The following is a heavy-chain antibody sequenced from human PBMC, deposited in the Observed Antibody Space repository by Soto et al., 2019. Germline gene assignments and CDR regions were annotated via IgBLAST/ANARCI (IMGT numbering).Heavy chain of an antibody. J-gene: IGHJ6*02. CDR3: ARGRYYYDSSGPVSYYYYYGMDV. CDR2: IYYSGST. V-gene: IGHV4-31*03. CDR1: GGSISSGGYY. Sequence: ASETLSLTCTVSGGSISSGGYYWSWIRQHPGKGLEWIGYIYYSGSTYYNPSLKSRVTISVDTSKNQFSLKLSSVTAADTAVYYCARGRYYYDSSGPVSYYYYYGMDVWGQGTTVTGLL. D-gene: IGHD3-22*01.